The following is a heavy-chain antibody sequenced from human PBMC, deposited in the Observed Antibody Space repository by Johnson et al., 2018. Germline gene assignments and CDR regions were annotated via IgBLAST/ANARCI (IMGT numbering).Heavy chain of an antibody. D-gene: IGHD6-25*01. CDR2: IIPILGLA. CDR3: ARGRPAFDM. V-gene: IGHV1-69*02. CDR1: GGTFSRYT. J-gene: IGHJ3*02. Sequence: QVQLVQSGAEVKKPGSSVKVSCKASGGTFSRYTVTWVRQAPGQGLEWMGRIIPILGLANYAPKFQGRVTLTADTSTSTVYMELSSLRSEDTAVYFCARGRPAFDMWGQGTMVTVSA.